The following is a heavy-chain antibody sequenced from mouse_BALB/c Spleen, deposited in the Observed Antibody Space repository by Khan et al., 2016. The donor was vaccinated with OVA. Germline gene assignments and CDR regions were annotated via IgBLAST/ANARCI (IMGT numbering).Heavy chain of an antibody. CDR1: GYTFTDFT. V-gene: IGHV1S137*01. Sequence: QVQLKESGAELVRPGVSVKISCKGSGYTFTDFTMHWVKQSHAKSLEWIGVISTYYGDVTYNQKFKGKATMTVDKSSSTAYMELARLTSEDSAIYYCTEGGGENRFAYWGQGTLVTVSA. CDR3: TEGGGENRFAY. J-gene: IGHJ3*01. CDR2: ISTYYGDV.